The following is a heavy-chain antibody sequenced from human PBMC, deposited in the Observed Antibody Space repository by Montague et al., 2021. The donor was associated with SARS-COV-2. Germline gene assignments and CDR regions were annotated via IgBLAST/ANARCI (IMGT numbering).Heavy chain of an antibody. J-gene: IGHJ5*02. CDR2: ISGSGGST. CDR1: GFTFTSYA. V-gene: IGHV3-23*01. Sequence: SLRLSCAASGFTFTSYAMSWVRQAPGKGLGWVSVISGSGGSTYYADSVKGRFTISRDNSKSTLYLQMNSLRAEDTAVYYCAKDPWWDFWSGYYFDPWGQGTLVTVSS. CDR3: AKDPWWDFWSGYYFDP. D-gene: IGHD3-3*01.